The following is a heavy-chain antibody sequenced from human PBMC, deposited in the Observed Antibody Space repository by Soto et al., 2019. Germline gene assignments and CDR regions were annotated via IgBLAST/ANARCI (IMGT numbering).Heavy chain of an antibody. CDR2: IHYSGST. Sequence: SETLSLTCTVSDGSVSSSSYYWGWVRQPPGKGLEWIGDIHYSGSTNYNPSLKSRVTISVDTSKNQFSLKLSSVTAADTAVYYCARDSVGQYYYDSSGYWFDYWGQGTLVTVSS. D-gene: IGHD3-22*01. CDR1: DGSVSSSSYY. J-gene: IGHJ4*02. V-gene: IGHV4-39*07. CDR3: ARDSVGQYYYDSSGYWFDY.